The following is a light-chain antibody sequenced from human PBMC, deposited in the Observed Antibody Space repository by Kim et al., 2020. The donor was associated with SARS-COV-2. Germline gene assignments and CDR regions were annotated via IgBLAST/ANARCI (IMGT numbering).Light chain of an antibody. CDR3: QAWDSTTTV. J-gene: IGLJ2*01. Sequence: SYELTQPPSVSVSPGQTASITCSGDRLGNKYVCWYQQKPGQSPVVVVYQDTQRPSGIPERFSGSNSGNTATLTISGTQAMDEADYYCQAWDSTTTVFGGG. CDR2: QDT. CDR1: RLGNKY. V-gene: IGLV3-1*01.